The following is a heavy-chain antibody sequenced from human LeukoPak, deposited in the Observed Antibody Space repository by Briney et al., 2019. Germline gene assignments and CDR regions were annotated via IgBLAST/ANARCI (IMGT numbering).Heavy chain of an antibody. V-gene: IGHV3-23*01. CDR2: ISGSGGST. Sequence: GGSLRLSCAASGFTFSSYAMSWVRQAPGKGLEWVSAISGSGGSTYYADSVKGRFTISRDNSKNTLYLQMNSLRAEDTAVYYCAKGGTRDGLGLWVGAFDIWGQGTMVTVSS. D-gene: IGHD5-24*01. CDR3: AKGGTRDGLGLWVGAFDI. CDR1: GFTFSSYA. J-gene: IGHJ3*02.